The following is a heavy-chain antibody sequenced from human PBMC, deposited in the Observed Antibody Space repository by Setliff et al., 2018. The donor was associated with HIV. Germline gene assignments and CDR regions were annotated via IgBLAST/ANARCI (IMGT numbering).Heavy chain of an antibody. V-gene: IGHV1-3*01. J-gene: IGHJ4*01. CDR3: ARGALLAVFDFDH. D-gene: IGHD3-10*01. CDR2: INVGKGDT. Sequence: ASVKVSCKASGYTFTTYSIHWVRQAPGQSLEWMGWINVGKGDTKYSQELQGRITITGDTSANTAYMELSSLRSDDTAVYFCARGALLAVFDFDHWGHGTLVTVSS. CDR1: GYTFTTYS.